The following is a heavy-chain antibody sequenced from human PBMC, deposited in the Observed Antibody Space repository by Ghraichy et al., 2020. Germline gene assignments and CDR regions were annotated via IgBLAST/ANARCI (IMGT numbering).Heavy chain of an antibody. J-gene: IGHJ6*03. CDR2: IWPDVSHA. D-gene: IGHD2-8*02. CDR1: GYIFTSYY. Sequence: GESLNISCETSGYIFTSYYVPWVRQVPGKGLEWLGIIWPDVSHAKYGPSFPGRVSISADKSIGAVYLQWTGPEASDTATYYCARMGAGGIWADYYFSYLDVWGKGTTVSVSS. V-gene: IGHV5-51*01. CDR3: ARMGAGGIWADYYFSYLDV.